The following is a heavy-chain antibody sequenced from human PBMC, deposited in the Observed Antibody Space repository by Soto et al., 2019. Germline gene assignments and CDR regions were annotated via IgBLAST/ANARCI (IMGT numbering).Heavy chain of an antibody. CDR2: IYYSGST. CDR3: ARWGGEQWLSTLFY. J-gene: IGHJ4*02. V-gene: IGHV4-31*03. Sequence: QVQLQESGPGLVKPSQTLSLTCTVSGGSISSGGYYWSWIRQHPGKGLEWIGYIYYSGSTYYNPSLKSRVTISVDTSKNQFSLKLSSVTASDTAMYSCARWGGEQWLSTLFYWCKVTLVTVSS. CDR1: GGSISSGGYY. D-gene: IGHD6-19*01.